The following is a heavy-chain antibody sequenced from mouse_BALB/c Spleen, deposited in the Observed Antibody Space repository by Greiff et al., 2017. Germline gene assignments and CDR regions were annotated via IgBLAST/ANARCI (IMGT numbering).Heavy chain of an antibody. Sequence: VQLQQTGPELVKPGASVKISCKASGYSFTDYIMLWVKQSHGKSLEWIGNINPYYGSTSYNLKFKGKATLTVDKSSSTAYMQLNSLTSEDSAVYYCAREGAYYGNPFAYWGQGTLVTVSA. V-gene: IGHV1-39*01. J-gene: IGHJ3*01. CDR2: INPYYGST. CDR1: GYSFTDYI. CDR3: AREGAYYGNPFAY. D-gene: IGHD2-10*01.